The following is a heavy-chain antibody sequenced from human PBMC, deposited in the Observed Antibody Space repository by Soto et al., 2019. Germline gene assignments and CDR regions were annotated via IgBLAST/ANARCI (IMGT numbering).Heavy chain of an antibody. J-gene: IGHJ6*03. CDR2: IYYSGST. CDR1: GGSISSYY. Sequence: SETLSLTCTVSGGSISSYYWSWIRQPPGKGLEWIGYIYYSGSTNYNPSLKSRVTISVDTSKNQFSLKLSSVTAADTAVYYCARGKQPVDYYYCNDVWGKGTTVTVS. D-gene: IGHD6-13*01. CDR3: ARGKQPVDYYYCNDV. V-gene: IGHV4-59*01.